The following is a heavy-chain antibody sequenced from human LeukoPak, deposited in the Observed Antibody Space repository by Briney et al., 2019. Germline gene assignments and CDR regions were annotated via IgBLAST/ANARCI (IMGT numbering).Heavy chain of an antibody. J-gene: IGHJ6*03. CDR2: INPNSGGT. CDR3: ARSYYDSSGYYIYYMDV. CDR1: GYTFTNYY. D-gene: IGHD3-22*01. Sequence: ASVKVSCKASGYTFTNYYIHWVRQAPGQGLEWMGWINPNSGGTNYAQKFQGRVTMTRDTSISTAYMELSRLRSDDTAVYYCARSYYDSSGYYIYYMDVWGKGTTVTISS. V-gene: IGHV1-2*02.